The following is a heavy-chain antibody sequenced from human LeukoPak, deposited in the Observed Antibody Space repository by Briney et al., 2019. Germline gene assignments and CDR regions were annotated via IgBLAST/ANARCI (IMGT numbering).Heavy chain of an antibody. V-gene: IGHV3-66*01. D-gene: IGHD1-26*01. CDR1: GLTVTSNY. J-gene: IGHJ4*02. Sequence: GGSLRLSCAASGLTVTSNYMTWVRQAPGKGLEWVAIIYSGGYTDYADPVRGRFTISRDNSKNTLYLQMNSLRAEDTAVYYCARRLEYSGSKGVFDYWGQGTLVTVSS. CDR2: IYSGGYT. CDR3: ARRLEYSGSKGVFDY.